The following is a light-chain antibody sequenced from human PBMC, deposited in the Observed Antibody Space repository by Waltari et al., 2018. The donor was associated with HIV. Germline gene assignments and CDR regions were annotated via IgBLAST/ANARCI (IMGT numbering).Light chain of an antibody. V-gene: IGKV4-1*01. J-gene: IGKJ2*01. CDR1: QSLFSGSNHKTY. Sequence: DAVMTQSTDSLTVSVGERATLNCKSSQSLFSGSNHKTYLPWYQKRPGHRPKLLISWASTRQCGGPDRFSGSGSGTDFSLTISGLQAEDVAGYYCQQYYLVPYTFGQGTKLEIK. CDR3: QQYYLVPYT. CDR2: WAS.